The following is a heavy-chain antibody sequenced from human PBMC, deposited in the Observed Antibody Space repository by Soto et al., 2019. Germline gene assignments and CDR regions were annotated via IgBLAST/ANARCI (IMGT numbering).Heavy chain of an antibody. J-gene: IGHJ5*02. D-gene: IGHD3-22*01. CDR1: GDNVSSNIGA. Sequence: PSQTLSLTCAISGDNVSSNIGAWSWIRQSPSRGLEWLGRTLYRSKWHEDYAISMQGRIIINADTSKNQFSLQMNSLRAEDTAVYYCARVGYYDSSGSNWFDPWGQGTLVTVSS. CDR3: ARVGYYDSSGSNWFDP. CDR2: TLYRSKWHE. V-gene: IGHV6-1*01.